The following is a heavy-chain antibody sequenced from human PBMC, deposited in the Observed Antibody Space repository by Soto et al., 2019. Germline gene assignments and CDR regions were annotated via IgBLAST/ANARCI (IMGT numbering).Heavy chain of an antibody. CDR1: GGTFNNYA. D-gene: IGHD6-13*01. V-gene: IGHV1-69*06. CDR2: IVPIFNTS. J-gene: IGHJ4*02. CDR3: ATQQHLTTFEV. Sequence: QVQLVQSGAEVTKPGSSVKVSCKASGGTFNNYAISWVRQAPGQGLEWMGGIVPIFNTSHFAEKFQGRLTLTADKSTSTAFRELIGLRSDDTAVYFCATQQHLTTFEVWGQGTLVSVSS.